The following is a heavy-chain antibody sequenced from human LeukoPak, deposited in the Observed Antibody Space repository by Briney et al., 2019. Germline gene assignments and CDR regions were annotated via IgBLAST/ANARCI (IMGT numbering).Heavy chain of an antibody. Sequence: GGSLRLSCAASGFIFSIYWMTWVRRAPGKGLEWVAHIRQDGSERHYVDSVKDRFTISRDNAKNSLDLQMDSLRAEDTAVYYCARDWGSTGYDLYDSWGQETLVTVSP. CDR3: ARDWGSTGYDLYDS. D-gene: IGHD5-12*01. V-gene: IGHV3-7*01. CDR1: GFIFSIYW. CDR2: IRQDGSER. J-gene: IGHJ4*02.